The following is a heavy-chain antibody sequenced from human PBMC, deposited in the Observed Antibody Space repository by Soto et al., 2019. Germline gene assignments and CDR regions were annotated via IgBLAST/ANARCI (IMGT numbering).Heavy chain of an antibody. J-gene: IGHJ4*02. V-gene: IGHV3-15*07. CDR1: GFTFSNAW. CDR2: IKSKSDGRTT. CDR3: ARDLGYSGYEDYFDY. D-gene: IGHD5-12*01. Sequence: GGSLRLSCAASGFTFSNAWMNWVRQAPGKGLEWVGRIKSKSDGRTTDYAAPVKGRFTISRDNAKNTLYLQMNSLRAEDTAVYYCARDLGYSGYEDYFDYWGQGTLVTVSS.